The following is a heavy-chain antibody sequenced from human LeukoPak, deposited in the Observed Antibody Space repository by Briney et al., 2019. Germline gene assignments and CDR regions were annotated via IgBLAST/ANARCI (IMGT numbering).Heavy chain of an antibody. CDR2: ISGSGRSI. V-gene: IGHV3-48*01. Sequence: PGGSLRLSCAASGFTFSAYTMNWIRQAPGKGLEWISYISGSGRSIFSADSVRGRFTNSRDNANNSLFLQMNSLRAEDTAVYYCARGRYYDTSAYNYFDPWGQGTLVTVSS. D-gene: IGHD3-22*01. J-gene: IGHJ5*02. CDR1: GFTFSAYT. CDR3: ARGRYYDTSAYNYFDP.